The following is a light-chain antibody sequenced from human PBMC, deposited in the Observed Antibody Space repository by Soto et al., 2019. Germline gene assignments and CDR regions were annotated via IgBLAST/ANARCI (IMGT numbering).Light chain of an antibody. J-gene: IGLJ2*01. V-gene: IGLV2-14*01. CDR3: SSYTTSSTLVV. CDR1: SSDVGGYNY. CDR2: EVS. Sequence: QSALTQPASVSGSPGQSITIACTGTSSDVGGYNYVSWYQQHPGKAPKVMIYEVSHRPSGVSDRFSGSKSGNMASLTISGLQAEDEADYYCSSYTTSSTLVVFGGGTKVTVL.